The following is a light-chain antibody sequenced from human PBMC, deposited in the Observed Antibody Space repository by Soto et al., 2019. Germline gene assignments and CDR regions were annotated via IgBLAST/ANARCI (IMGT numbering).Light chain of an antibody. CDR2: WAS. J-gene: IGKJ2*01. CDR3: QQYYSTLVT. Sequence: DIVMTQSPDSLAVSLGERATINCRSSQSLLYSSNNENYIAWYQQKPGQPPKLLIYWASTRDSGVPERFNGSGSETDFTLTISSLQAEDVAVYCCQQYYSTLVTFGQGTRLEIK. V-gene: IGKV4-1*01. CDR1: QSLLYSSNNENY.